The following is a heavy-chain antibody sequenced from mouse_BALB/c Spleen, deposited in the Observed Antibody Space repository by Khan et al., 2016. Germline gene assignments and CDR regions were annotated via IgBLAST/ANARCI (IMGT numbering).Heavy chain of an antibody. CDR3: ARGDYGSSSWLSY. CDR1: GYSITSDYA. J-gene: IGHJ3*01. D-gene: IGHD1-1*01. CDR2: ISYSGST. V-gene: IGHV3-2*02. Sequence: EVQLQESGPGLVKPSQSLSLTCTVTGYSITSDYAWNWIRQFPGNKLEWMGYISYSGSTSYNPSLKSRISITRDTSKNQFFLQLNSVTTEDTATYYCARGDYGSSSWLSYWGQGTLVTVSA.